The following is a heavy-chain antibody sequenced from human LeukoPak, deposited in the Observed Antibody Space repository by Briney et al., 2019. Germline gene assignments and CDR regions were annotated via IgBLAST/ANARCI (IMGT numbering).Heavy chain of an antibody. CDR2: IYYDGST. V-gene: IGHV4-59*08. CDR1: GGSISTYY. CDR3: DVYCSGGSCYRDAFDI. Sequence: PSETLSLTCTVSGGSISTYYWSWIRQSPGKGLEWIGYIYYDGSTNYNPSLKSRVTISVDTSKNQFSLKLSSVTAADTAVYYCDVYCSGGSCYRDAFDIWGQGTMVTVSS. J-gene: IGHJ3*02. D-gene: IGHD2-15*01.